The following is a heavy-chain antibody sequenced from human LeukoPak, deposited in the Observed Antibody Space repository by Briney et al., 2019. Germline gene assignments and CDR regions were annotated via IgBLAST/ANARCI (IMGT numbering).Heavy chain of an antibody. CDR3: ARASGHSAQSHKRNCFDA. CDR1: GYTFTGYY. V-gene: IGHV1-2*02. D-gene: IGHD2-21*01. CDR2: INPDSGDT. Sequence: GASVKVSCKASGYTFTGYYIHWVRQAPGQGLEWMGWINPDSGDTNYAQRFQGRATMTRNTSISTAYMKKRSLTSDDTAVNYCARASGHSAQSHKRNCFDAWGQGTLVTVS. J-gene: IGHJ5*02.